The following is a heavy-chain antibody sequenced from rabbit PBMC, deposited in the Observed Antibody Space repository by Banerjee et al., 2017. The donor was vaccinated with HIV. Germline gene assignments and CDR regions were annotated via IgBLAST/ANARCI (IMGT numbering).Heavy chain of an antibody. D-gene: IGHD5-1*01. CDR3: ARNLGDWRNL. J-gene: IGHJ4*01. V-gene: IGHV1S40*01. CDR1: GFTISSSYY. CDR2: IYAGSGSA. Sequence: QSLEESGGGLVQPEGSLALTCKASGFTISSSYYMCWVRQAPGKGLEWIGCIYAGSGSAYYASWVKSRFTIPSDNAQNTVFLQMTSLTAADTATYFCARNLGDWRNLWGPGTLVTVS.